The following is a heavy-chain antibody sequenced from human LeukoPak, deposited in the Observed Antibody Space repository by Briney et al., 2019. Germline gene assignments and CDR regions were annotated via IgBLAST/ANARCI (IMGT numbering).Heavy chain of an antibody. J-gene: IGHJ4*02. CDR3: ARVRDDFFFDF. CDR1: GHSISRSGFY. V-gene: IGHV4-31*03. D-gene: IGHD3-3*01. CDR2: IHYIGNT. Sequence: PSETLSLTCTVSGHSISRSGFYWSWIRQHPGTGLEWIAYIHYIGNTYYNPSLEGRVTMSVDTSSNQFSLNVASVTAADTAFYYCARVRDDFFFDFWGQGLLVTVSS.